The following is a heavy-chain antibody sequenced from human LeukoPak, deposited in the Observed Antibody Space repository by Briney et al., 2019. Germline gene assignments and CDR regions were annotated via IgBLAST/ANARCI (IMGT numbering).Heavy chain of an antibody. CDR1: GGTFSSYA. CDR3: AGGTYHYGSGSYYTYGMDV. Sequence: ASVKVSCKASGGTFSSYAISWVRQAPGQGLEWMGGIIPIFGTANYAQKFQGRVTITADESTSTAYMELSSLRSEDTAVYYCAGGTYHYGSGSYYTYGMDVWGKGTTVTVSS. CDR2: IIPIFGTA. D-gene: IGHD3-10*01. J-gene: IGHJ6*04. V-gene: IGHV1-69*01.